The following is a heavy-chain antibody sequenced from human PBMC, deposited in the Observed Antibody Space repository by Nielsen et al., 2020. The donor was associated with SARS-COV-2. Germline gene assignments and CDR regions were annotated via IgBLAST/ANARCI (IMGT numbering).Heavy chain of an antibody. CDR3: AGVLLWFGEFGWFDP. Sequence: SETLSLTCTVSGGSISPYYWSWIRQPPGKGLEWIGYIYYSGSTNYNPSLKSRVTISVDTSKNQFSLKLSSVTAADTAVYYCAGVLLWFGEFGWFDPWGQGTLVTVSS. J-gene: IGHJ5*02. D-gene: IGHD3-10*01. CDR2: IYYSGST. CDR1: GGSISPYY. V-gene: IGHV4-59*01.